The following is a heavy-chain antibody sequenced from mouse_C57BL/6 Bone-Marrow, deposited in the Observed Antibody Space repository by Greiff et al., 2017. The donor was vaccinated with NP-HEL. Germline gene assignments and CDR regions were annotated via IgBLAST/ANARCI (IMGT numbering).Heavy chain of an antibody. J-gene: IGHJ2*01. CDR1: GYTFTSYW. CDR2: INPSSGYT. V-gene: IGHV1-7*01. Sequence: VQLQQSGAELANPGASVKLSCKASGYTFTSYWMHWVNQRPGQGLEWIGYINPSSGYTKYNQKFKDKATLTADKSSSTAYMQLSSLTYEDSAIYYCATAHFDYWGQGTTLTVSS. CDR3: ATAHFDY. D-gene: IGHD3-1*01.